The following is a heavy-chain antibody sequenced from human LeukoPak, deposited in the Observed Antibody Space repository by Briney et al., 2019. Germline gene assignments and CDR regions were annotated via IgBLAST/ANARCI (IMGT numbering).Heavy chain of an antibody. CDR3: ARLPLGYCSSTSCPYYFDY. CDR2: INWNGGST. J-gene: IGHJ4*02. D-gene: IGHD2-2*01. CDR1: GFTFDDYG. V-gene: IGHV3-20*04. Sequence: TGGSLRLSCAASGFTFDDYGMSWVRQAPGKGLEWVSGINWNGGSTGYADSVKGRFTISRDNAKNSLYLQMNSLRAEDTALYYCARLPLGYCSSTSCPYYFDYWGQGTLVTVSS.